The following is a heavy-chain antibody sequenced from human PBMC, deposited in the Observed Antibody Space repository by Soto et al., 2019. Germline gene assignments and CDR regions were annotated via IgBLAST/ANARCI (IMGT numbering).Heavy chain of an antibody. CDR2: IRSRDSDYAT. CDR1: GFTFSGSV. V-gene: IGHV3-73*01. D-gene: IGHD6-6*01. Sequence: EVQLVESGGGLVHPGGFLKLSCAVSGFTFSGSVMHWVRQAPGKGLEWLGRIRSRDSDYATSSAESVKGRVTISRDDSKNTAYLQVTSLKIEDSALYYCTTYGNSSKGFDYWGQGTLVTVSS. J-gene: IGHJ4*02. CDR3: TTYGNSSKGFDY.